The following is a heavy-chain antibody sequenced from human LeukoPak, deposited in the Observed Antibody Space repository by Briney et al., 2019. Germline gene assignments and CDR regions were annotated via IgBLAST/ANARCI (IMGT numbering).Heavy chain of an antibody. D-gene: IGHD4-23*01. Sequence: PAGGSLRLSCAASGFTFSSYWMNWVRQAPGKGLEWVAKIKRDGSGKYYVDSVKGRFTISRDNAKTSLFLQMNSLRAEDTAVYYCAIGGSYGGYHSYWGQGTLVTVS. J-gene: IGHJ4*02. V-gene: IGHV3-7*03. CDR1: GFTFSSYW. CDR2: IKRDGSGK. CDR3: AIGGSYGGYHSY.